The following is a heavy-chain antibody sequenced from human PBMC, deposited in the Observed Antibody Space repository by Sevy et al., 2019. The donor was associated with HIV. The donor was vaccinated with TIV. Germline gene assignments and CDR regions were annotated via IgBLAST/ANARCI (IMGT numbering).Heavy chain of an antibody. J-gene: IGHJ4*02. D-gene: IGHD3-22*01. Sequence: GGSLRLSCAASGFTFSSYAMHWVRQAPGKELEWVALISQTYDGSKKYYIDSVQGRFTISRDNSKNTLYLQMDSLRPEDTAVYYCARDNSGYFFFDYWGQGTLVTVSS. CDR1: GFTFSSYA. CDR2: ISQTYDGSKK. CDR3: ARDNSGYFFFDY. V-gene: IGHV3-30-3*01.